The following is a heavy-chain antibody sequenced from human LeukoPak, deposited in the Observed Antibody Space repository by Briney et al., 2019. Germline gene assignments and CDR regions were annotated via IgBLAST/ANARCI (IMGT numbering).Heavy chain of an antibody. V-gene: IGHV4-59*01. Sequence: PSETLSLTCTVSGGSISSYYWSWIRQPPEKGLEWIGYIYYSGSTNYNPSLKSRVTISVDTSKNQFSLKLSSVTAADTAVYYCARFSIAAAARDAFDIWGQGTMVTVSS. J-gene: IGHJ3*02. CDR2: IYYSGST. CDR1: GGSISSYY. CDR3: ARFSIAAAARDAFDI. D-gene: IGHD6-13*01.